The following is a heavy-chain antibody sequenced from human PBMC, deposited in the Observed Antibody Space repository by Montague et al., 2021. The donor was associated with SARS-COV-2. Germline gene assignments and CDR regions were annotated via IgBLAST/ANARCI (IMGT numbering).Heavy chain of an antibody. CDR3: ARGGGSGSYYGAFDI. CDR2: NNK. D-gene: IGHD3-10*01. J-gene: IGHJ3*02. Sequence: NNKYYADSVKGRFTISRDNSKNTLYLQMNSLRAEDTAVYYCARGGGSGSYYGAFDIWGQGKMVNGFS. V-gene: IGHV3-30*01.